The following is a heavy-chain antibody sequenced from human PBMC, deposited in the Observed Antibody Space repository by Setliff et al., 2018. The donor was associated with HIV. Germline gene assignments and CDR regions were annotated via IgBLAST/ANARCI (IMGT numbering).Heavy chain of an antibody. CDR1: GGSIRGYY. V-gene: IGHV4-59*01. CDR3: ARRYGGYVKY. Sequence: TSETLSLTCTVSGGSIRGYYWRWLRQPPGKGLEWIGNIYYSGSANYNPSLKSRVTMSVDTSKNHFSLKLRSVTTADTAVYYCARRYGGYVKYWGQGTLVTVSS. D-gene: IGHD5-12*01. J-gene: IGHJ4*02. CDR2: IYYSGSA.